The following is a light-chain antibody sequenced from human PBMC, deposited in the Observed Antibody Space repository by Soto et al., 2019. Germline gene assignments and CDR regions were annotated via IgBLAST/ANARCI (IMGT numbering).Light chain of an antibody. CDR1: SSDVGAYRY. J-gene: IGLJ1*01. Sequence: QSALTQPPSASGSLGQSVTISCTGTSSDVGAYRYVSWYQQHPGKAPKLIIYEVHERPSGVPARFSGSKSGNTASLTISGLRAEDEADYFCASFTSTGTQVLGPGTKVTVL. V-gene: IGLV2-8*01. CDR2: EVH. CDR3: ASFTSTGTQV.